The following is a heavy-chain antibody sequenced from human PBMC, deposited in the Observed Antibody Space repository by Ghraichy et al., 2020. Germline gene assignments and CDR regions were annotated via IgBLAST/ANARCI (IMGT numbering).Heavy chain of an antibody. V-gene: IGHV1/OR15-1*04. CDR1: GYSFKDYY. CDR3: ADDISAPYPGSHYGMDA. J-gene: IGHJ6*02. Sequence: ASVKVSCHASGYSFKDYYLYWVRQAPGQGLEWMAWIVPDTGDTNYAPKFRGRVTVSSDTATNTGFLEIRGLTPDDTATYFCADDISAPYPGSHYGMDAWGQGTTVTVSS. D-gene: IGHD6-25*01. CDR2: IVPDTGDT.